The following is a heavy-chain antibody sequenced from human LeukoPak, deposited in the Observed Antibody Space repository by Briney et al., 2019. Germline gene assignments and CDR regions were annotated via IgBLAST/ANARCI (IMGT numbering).Heavy chain of an antibody. V-gene: IGHV1-2*02. CDR1: GYTFTVYY. CDR2: INPNSGDT. D-gene: IGHD2-2*01. Sequence: ASVKVSCKASGYTFTVYYVYWVRQAPGQGLEWMGWINPNSGDTNYAQKFQGRVSMTRDTSISTAYMELSRLRSDDTAVYYCARDQSTVGSRSSSHPMEDWGQGTLVTVSS. CDR3: ARDQSTVGSRSSSHPMED. J-gene: IGHJ4*02.